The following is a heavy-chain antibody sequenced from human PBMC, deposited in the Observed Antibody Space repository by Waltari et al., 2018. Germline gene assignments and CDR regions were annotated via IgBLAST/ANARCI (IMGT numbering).Heavy chain of an antibody. CDR1: GGSISSHY. D-gene: IGHD3-3*01. J-gene: IGHJ4*02. CDR2: IYYSGST. Sequence: QVQLQESGPGLVKPSETLSLTCTVSGGSISSHYWSWIRQPPGKGLEWIGYIYYSGSTNYNPSLKSRVTISVDTSKNQFSLKLSSVTAADTAVYYCARELLPYYDFWSGYYPSPFDYWGQGTLVTVSS. V-gene: IGHV4-59*11. CDR3: ARELLPYYDFWSGYYPSPFDY.